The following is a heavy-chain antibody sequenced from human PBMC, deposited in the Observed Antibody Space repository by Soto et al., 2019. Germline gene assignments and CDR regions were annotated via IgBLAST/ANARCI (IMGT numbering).Heavy chain of an antibody. CDR1: GVAFSNDE. Sequence: PVVSLILSCSASGVAFSNDEINRFRQAPGKGLEWVSYISLSFSTIYYAYSVKVRFTISIDDAKNSLYLQMDSLRADDTDVYYWAREHFRESPKLFEYWGQGTLVTVSS. J-gene: IGHJ4*02. V-gene: IGHV3-48*03. CDR2: ISLSFSTI. D-gene: IGHD3-3*02. CDR3: AREHFRESPKLFEY.